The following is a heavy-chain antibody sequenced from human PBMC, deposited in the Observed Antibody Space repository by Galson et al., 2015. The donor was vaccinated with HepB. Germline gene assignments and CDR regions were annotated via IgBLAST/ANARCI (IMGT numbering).Heavy chain of an antibody. V-gene: IGHV2-70*11. D-gene: IGHD3-9*01. CDR3: ARIRQGYDILTGYQSPYYYYGMDV. CDR2: IDWDDDK. CDR1: GFSLSTSGMC. J-gene: IGHJ6*02. Sequence: PALVRPTQTLTLTCTFSGFSLSTSGMCVSWIRQPPGEALEWLARIDWDDDKYYSTSLKTRLTISKDTSKNQVVLTMTNMDPVDTATYYCARIRQGYDILTGYQSPYYYYGMDVWGQGTTVTVSS.